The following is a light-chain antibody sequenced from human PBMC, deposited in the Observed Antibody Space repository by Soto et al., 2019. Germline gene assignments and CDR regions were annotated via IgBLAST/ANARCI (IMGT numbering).Light chain of an antibody. Sequence: QSALTQPASVSGSPGQSITISCTGTSSDVGTYNFVSWYQQYPGKAPKLMIYEVSNRPSGVSNRFSGSKSGNTASLTISGLEDDDEGNYYCSSHTSASSVVFGGGTKLTVL. J-gene: IGLJ2*01. V-gene: IGLV2-14*01. CDR2: EVS. CDR3: SSHTSASSVV. CDR1: SSDVGTYNF.